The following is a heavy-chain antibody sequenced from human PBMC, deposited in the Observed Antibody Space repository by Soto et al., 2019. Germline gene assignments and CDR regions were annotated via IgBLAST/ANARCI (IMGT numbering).Heavy chain of an antibody. J-gene: IGHJ6*02. D-gene: IGHD3-3*01. Sequence: QPGGSLRLSCRASGFSVKRYWMHWVRQAPGKGLVWLSRFGGDENYTDYADSVRGRFTISRDIAKNTIYLQMNSLRAEDTAVYYCGKGKELGVVRYGLDAWGQGTTVTVSS. CDR1: GFSVKRYW. CDR3: GKGKELGVVRYGLDA. CDR2: FGGDENYT. V-gene: IGHV3-74*01.